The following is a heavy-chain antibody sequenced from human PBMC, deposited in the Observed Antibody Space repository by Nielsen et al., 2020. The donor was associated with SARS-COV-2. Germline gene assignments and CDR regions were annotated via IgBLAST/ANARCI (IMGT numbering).Heavy chain of an antibody. CDR3: ARGWGFNAFDI. D-gene: IGHD7-27*01. CDR1: GFTFSSYA. V-gene: IGHV3-23*01. CDR2: ISGSGGST. J-gene: IGHJ3*02. Sequence: GESLKTSCAASGFTFSSYAMSWVRQAPGKGLEWVSAISGSGGSTYYADSVKGRFTISRDNSKNTLYLQMNSLRAEDTAVYYCARGWGFNAFDIWGHGTMVTVSS.